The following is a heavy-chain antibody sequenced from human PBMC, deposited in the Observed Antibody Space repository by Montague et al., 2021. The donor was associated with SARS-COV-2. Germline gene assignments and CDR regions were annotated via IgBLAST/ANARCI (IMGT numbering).Heavy chain of an antibody. J-gene: IGHJ4*02. V-gene: IGHV4-61*02. CDR2: VYTTGST. CDR3: ASAVLYCSYALAYFDF. D-gene: IGHD2-15*01. Sequence: TLSLTCNVSGGSISSDSYYWSWIRQPAGKGLEWIGRVYTTGSTNYNPSLKSRVTISVDTSRNQFSLRLTSVTAADTAMYYCASAVLYCSYALAYFDFWGLGALVTVSS. CDR1: GGSISSDSYY.